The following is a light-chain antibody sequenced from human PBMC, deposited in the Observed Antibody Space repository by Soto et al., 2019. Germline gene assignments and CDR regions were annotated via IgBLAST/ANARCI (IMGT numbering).Light chain of an antibody. CDR3: QQYGSSIT. CDR2: GAS. CDR1: QFMSSNY. J-gene: IGKJ5*01. Sequence: EIVMTQSPATLSLSPGDRATLSCRASQFMSSNYLSWYQQKPGQAPRLLIYGASTRATGIPDRFSGSGSGTDFTLTISRLEPEDFAVYYCQQYGSSITFGQGTRLEIK. V-gene: IGKV3-20*01.